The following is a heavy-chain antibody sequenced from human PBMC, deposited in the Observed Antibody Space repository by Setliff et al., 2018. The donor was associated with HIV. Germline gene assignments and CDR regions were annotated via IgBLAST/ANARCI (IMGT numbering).Heavy chain of an antibody. CDR3: ATDPGYSSTWYSESFQH. J-gene: IGHJ1*01. CDR2: FDPEDGET. Sequence: ASVKVSCKISGYTLTELSIHWVRQAPGKGLEWMANFDPEDGETFYAQKFQGRLTMTEDTSTDTAYMELSSLRSDDTAMYYCATDPGYSSTWYSESFQHWGQGTVVRLL. V-gene: IGHV1-24*01. D-gene: IGHD6-13*01. CDR1: GYTLTELS.